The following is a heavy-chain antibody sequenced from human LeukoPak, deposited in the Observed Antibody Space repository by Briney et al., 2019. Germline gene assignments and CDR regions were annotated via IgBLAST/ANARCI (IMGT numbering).Heavy chain of an antibody. V-gene: IGHV1-69*13. CDR1: GGTFSSYA. Sequence: SVKVSCKASGGTFSSYAISWVRQAPGQGLEWMGGIIPIFGTANYAQKFQGRVTITADESTSTAYMELSSLRSEDTAVYYCARSPITGTTRGKYWFDPWGQGTLVTVSS. CDR3: ARSPITGTTRGKYWFDP. J-gene: IGHJ5*02. D-gene: IGHD1-7*01. CDR2: IIPIFGTA.